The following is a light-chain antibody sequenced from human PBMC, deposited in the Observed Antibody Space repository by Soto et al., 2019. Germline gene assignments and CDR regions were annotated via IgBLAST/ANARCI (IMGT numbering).Light chain of an antibody. CDR2: AAS. Sequence: AIRMTQSPSSFSASTGDRVTITWRASQGISSYLAWYQQKPGKAPKLLIYAASTLQSGVPSRFSGSGSGTDFTLTISCLQSEDFATYYCQQYYSYPLTFGQGTKVEIK. CDR1: QGISSY. V-gene: IGKV1-8*01. CDR3: QQYYSYPLT. J-gene: IGKJ1*01.